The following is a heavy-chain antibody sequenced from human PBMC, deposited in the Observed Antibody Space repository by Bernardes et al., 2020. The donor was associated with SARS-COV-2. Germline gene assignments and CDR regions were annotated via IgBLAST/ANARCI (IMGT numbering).Heavy chain of an antibody. V-gene: IGHV3-9*01. Sequence: GGSLRLSCAASGFTFDDYAMHWVRQAPGKGLEWVSGISWNSGSIGYADSVKGRFTISRDNAKNSLYLQMNSLRAEDTALYYCAKDGGDSSGSWGQGTLVTVSS. CDR3: AKDGGDSSGS. D-gene: IGHD6-19*01. CDR2: ISWNSGSI. J-gene: IGHJ4*02. CDR1: GFTFDDYA.